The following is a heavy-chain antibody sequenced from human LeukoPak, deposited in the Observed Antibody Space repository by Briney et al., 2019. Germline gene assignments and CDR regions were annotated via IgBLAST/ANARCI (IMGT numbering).Heavy chain of an antibody. Sequence: GESLKISCKGSGYSFTSYWISWVRQMPGKGLEWMGRIDPSDSYTNYSPSFQDHVTISVDKSISTAYLQWSSLKASDTAMYYCARQDAWGARAFDIWGQGTMVTVSS. CDR3: ARQDAWGARAFDI. CDR2: IDPSDSYT. V-gene: IGHV5-10-1*01. J-gene: IGHJ3*02. D-gene: IGHD1-26*01. CDR1: GYSFTSYW.